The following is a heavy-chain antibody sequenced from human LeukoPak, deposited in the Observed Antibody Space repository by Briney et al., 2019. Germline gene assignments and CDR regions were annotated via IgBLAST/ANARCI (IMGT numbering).Heavy chain of an antibody. CDR1: GFTFSNYW. CDR2: INQDGSQK. V-gene: IGHV3-7*03. D-gene: IGHD3-3*01. Sequence: GGSLRLSCAASGFTFSNYWVSWVRQAPGKGLEWVANINQDGSQKYYVDSVKGRFTISRDNAKNSLYLQMNSLRAEDTAVYYCTRDHRLFGDYDFFIDYWGQGTLVTVSS. CDR3: TRDHRLFGDYDFFIDY. J-gene: IGHJ4*02.